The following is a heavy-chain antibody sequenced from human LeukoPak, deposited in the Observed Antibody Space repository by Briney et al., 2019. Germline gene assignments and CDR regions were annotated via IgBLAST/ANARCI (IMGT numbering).Heavy chain of an antibody. CDR3: ARQGVYHAFDI. V-gene: IGHV3-30*03. CDR1: GFTFSSYG. CDR2: ISYDGSNK. Sequence: GGSLRLSCAASGFTFSSYGMHWVRQAPGKGLEWVAVISYDGSNKYYADSVKGRFTISRDNSKNTLYLQMNSLRAEDTAVYYCARQGVYHAFDIWGQGTMVTVSS. J-gene: IGHJ3*02. D-gene: IGHD2/OR15-2a*01.